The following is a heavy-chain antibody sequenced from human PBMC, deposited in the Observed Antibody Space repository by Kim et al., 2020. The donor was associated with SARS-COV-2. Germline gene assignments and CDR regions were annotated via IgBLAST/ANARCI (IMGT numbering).Heavy chain of an antibody. J-gene: IGHJ5*02. V-gene: IGHV6-1*01. CDR1: GDSVSTNSAT. Sequence: SQTLSLTCAISGDSVSTNSATWNWIRQSPSRGLEWLGRTYYRSKWYNDYAVSVKSRITINPDTSKNQFSLQLNSVTPEDTAIYYCVRVVISAGWFDPWGQGTLVTVAS. D-gene: IGHD6-25*01. CDR3: VRVVISAGWFDP. CDR2: TYYRSKWYN.